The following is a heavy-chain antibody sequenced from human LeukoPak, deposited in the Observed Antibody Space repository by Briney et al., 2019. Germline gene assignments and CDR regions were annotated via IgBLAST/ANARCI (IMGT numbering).Heavy chain of an antibody. CDR3: ARVARLRYKHHIYYYYYMDV. CDR2: IKQDGSEK. J-gene: IGHJ6*03. V-gene: IGHV3-7*01. D-gene: IGHD5-12*01. CDR1: GFTFSSYW. Sequence: PGGSLRLSCAASGFTFSSYWMSWVRQAPGKVLEWVANIKQDGSEKYYVDSVKGRFTISRDNAKNSLYLQMNSLRAEDTAVYYCARVARLRYKHHIYYYYYMDVWGKGTTVTISS.